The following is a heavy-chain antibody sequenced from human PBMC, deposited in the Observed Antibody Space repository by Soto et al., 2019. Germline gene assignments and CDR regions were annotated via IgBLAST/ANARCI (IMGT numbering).Heavy chain of an antibody. V-gene: IGHV4-31*03. Sequence: SETLSLTCTVSGGSVSSGGYFWSWVRQRPGEGLEWIGYIHNSGNTFYNSSLKSRVTISVDTSKNQFSLKLRSVTAADTAVYYCARDLSPPGTDDSSGYYDRWGQGTRVTVSS. J-gene: IGHJ4*02. D-gene: IGHD3-22*01. CDR3: ARDLSPPGTDDSSGYYDR. CDR2: IHNSGNT. CDR1: GGSVSSGGYF.